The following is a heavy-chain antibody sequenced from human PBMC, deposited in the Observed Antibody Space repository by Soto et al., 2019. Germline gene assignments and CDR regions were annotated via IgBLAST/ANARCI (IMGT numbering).Heavy chain of an antibody. J-gene: IGHJ4*02. CDR1: GFTFSSYS. Sequence: GGSLRLSCAASGFTFSSYSMNWVRQAPGKGLEWVSSISSSSSYIYYADSVKGRFTISRDNAKNSLYLQMNSLRAEDTAVYYCASSRSAAAANHFDYWGQGTLVTVSS. CDR2: ISSSSSYI. V-gene: IGHV3-21*01. CDR3: ASSRSAAAANHFDY. D-gene: IGHD6-13*01.